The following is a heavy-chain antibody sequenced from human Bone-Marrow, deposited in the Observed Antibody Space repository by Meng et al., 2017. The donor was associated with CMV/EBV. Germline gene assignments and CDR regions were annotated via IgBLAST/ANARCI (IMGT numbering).Heavy chain of an antibody. J-gene: IGHJ6*02. Sequence: SVKVSCKASGGTFSSYTISWVRQAPGQGLEWMGRIIPILGIANYAQKFQGRVTITADKSTSTAYMELSSLRSEDTAVYYCARGACLPPCYYYGMDVWGQGTTVTVSS. CDR2: IIPILGIA. CDR3: ARGACLPPCYYYGMDV. CDR1: GGTFSSYT. V-gene: IGHV1-69*02. D-gene: IGHD5/OR15-5a*01.